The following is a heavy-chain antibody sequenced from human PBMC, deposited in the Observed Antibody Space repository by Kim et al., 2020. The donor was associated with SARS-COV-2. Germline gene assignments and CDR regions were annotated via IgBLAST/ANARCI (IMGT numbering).Heavy chain of an antibody. J-gene: IGHJ4*02. Sequence: ADSVKGRFTISRDNSKNTLYLQMNSLRAEDTAVYYCAKTPDSSGYYYIDYWGQGTLVTVSS. CDR3: AKTPDSSGYYYIDY. D-gene: IGHD3-22*01. V-gene: IGHV3-33*06.